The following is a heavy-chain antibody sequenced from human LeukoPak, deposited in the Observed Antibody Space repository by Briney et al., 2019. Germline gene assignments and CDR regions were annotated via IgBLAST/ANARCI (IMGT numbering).Heavy chain of an antibody. CDR1: GYTFTSYD. CDR3: ARDNSGWYHWFDP. D-gene: IGHD6-19*01. J-gene: IGHJ5*02. Sequence: ASVKVSCKASGYTFTSYDIHWVRQATGQGLEWMGWMNPNSGNTDYAQNLQGRLTITRNTSISTAYMELSSLRSEDTAVYYCARDNSGWYHWFDPWGQGTLVTVSS. V-gene: IGHV1-8*03. CDR2: MNPNSGNT.